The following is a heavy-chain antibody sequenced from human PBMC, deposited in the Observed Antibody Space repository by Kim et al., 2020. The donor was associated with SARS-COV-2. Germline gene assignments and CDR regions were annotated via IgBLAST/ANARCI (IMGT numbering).Heavy chain of an antibody. CDR3: AKDSGSSGYYPSGVDY. J-gene: IGHJ4*02. V-gene: IGHV3-23*01. D-gene: IGHD3-22*01. Sequence: GGSLRLSCAASGFTFSSYAMSWVRQAPGKGLEWVSAISGSGGSTYYADSVKGRFTISRDNSKNTLYLQMNSLRAEDTAVYYCAKDSGSSGYYPSGVDYWGQGILVTVSS. CDR1: GFTFSSYA. CDR2: ISGSGGST.